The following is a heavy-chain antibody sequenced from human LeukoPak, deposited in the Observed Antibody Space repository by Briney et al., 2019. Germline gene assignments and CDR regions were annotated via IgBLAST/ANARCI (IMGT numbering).Heavy chain of an antibody. D-gene: IGHD6-13*01. CDR1: GFTFTTYS. CDR3: ARSSSSWYGPSNAQDWFDP. Sequence: PGGSLRLSCEASGFTFTTYSMTWVRQAPGKGLEWVSIISSGSSAIFSADALKGRFTISRDDAKNSLYLQMNSLRAEDTAVYYCARSSSSWYGPSNAQDWFDPWGQGTLVTVSS. V-gene: IGHV3-21*01. J-gene: IGHJ5*02. CDR2: ISSGSSAI.